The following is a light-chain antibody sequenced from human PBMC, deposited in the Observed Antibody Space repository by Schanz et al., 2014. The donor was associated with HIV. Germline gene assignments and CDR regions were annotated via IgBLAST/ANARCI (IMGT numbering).Light chain of an antibody. J-gene: IGLJ1*01. Sequence: QSALTQPASVSGSPGQSITISCTGTSSDVGGYNYVSWYQQHPGIAPKLMIYDVSNRPSGVSNRFSGSKSGNTASLTISGLQAEDEADYYCNSYTSSSTCVFGTGTKLTVL. CDR3: NSYTSSSTCV. CDR2: DVS. V-gene: IGLV2-14*03. CDR1: SSDVGGYNY.